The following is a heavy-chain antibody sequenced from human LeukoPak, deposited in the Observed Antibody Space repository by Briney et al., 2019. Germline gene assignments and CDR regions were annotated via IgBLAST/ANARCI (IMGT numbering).Heavy chain of an antibody. CDR1: GGSINNYY. D-gene: IGHD4-17*01. J-gene: IGHJ4*02. CDR2: VYYTGST. Sequence: TSETLSLTCTVSGGSINNYYWTWIRQPPGKGLECIGYVYYTGSTYYNPSLKSRVTISVDSSKNQFSLKLNSVTAADTAVYYCARDSSTVTTRHLDHWGQGTLVTVSS. V-gene: IGHV4-59*01. CDR3: ARDSSTVTTRHLDH.